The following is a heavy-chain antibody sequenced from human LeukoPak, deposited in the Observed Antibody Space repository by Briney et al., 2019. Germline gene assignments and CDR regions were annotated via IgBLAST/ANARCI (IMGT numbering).Heavy chain of an antibody. D-gene: IGHD3-3*01. V-gene: IGHV4-39*01. CDR3: ATQPLDVLRFLEWLYFDL. CDR2: IDYSGST. J-gene: IGHJ2*01. Sequence: PSETLSLTCTVSGGSISSRSYYWGWIRQPPGKGLEWIGSIDYSGSTHYNPSLKSRVTISVDTSKNQFSLKLGSVTAADTAVYYCATQPLDVLRFLEWLYFDLWGRGTLVTVSS. CDR1: GGSISSRSYY.